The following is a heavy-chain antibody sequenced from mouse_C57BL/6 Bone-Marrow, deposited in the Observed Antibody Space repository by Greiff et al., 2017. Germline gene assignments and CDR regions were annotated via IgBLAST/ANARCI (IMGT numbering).Heavy chain of an antibody. CDR3: SRQVTTVLATKYFDV. D-gene: IGHD1-1*01. V-gene: IGHV5-9*01. CDR1: GFTFSSYT. CDR2: ISGGGGNT. Sequence: EVKLVESGGGLVKPGGSLKLSCAASGFTFSSYTMSWVRQTPEKRLQWVAAISGGGGNTYYPDSVKGRFTISRDNDKNILYLQMSSLRSEDTALYYWSRQVTTVLATKYFDVGGTGTTVTVAS. J-gene: IGHJ1*03.